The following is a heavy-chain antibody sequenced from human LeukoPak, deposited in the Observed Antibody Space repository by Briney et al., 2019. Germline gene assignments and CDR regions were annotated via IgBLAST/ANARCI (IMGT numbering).Heavy chain of an antibody. Sequence: SETLSLTCTVSGVSFSSYYWTWIRQPAGKGLEWIGRIYSSGNTNYNPSLESRVTMSIDTSKKQISLKLSSVTAADTAVYYCARSTPGITIFGVDYYYYYGMDVWGQGTTVTVSS. CDR2: IYSSGNT. V-gene: IGHV4-4*07. D-gene: IGHD3-3*01. CDR1: GVSFSSYY. CDR3: ARSTPGITIFGVDYYYYYGMDV. J-gene: IGHJ6*02.